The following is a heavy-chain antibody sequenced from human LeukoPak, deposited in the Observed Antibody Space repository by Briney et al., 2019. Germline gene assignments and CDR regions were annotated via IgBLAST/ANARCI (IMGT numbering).Heavy chain of an antibody. V-gene: IGHV3-23*01. CDR1: GFSLSTFS. CDR2: IYASDGYT. Sequence: GGSLRLSCVASGFSLSTFSMSWVRQSPDKGLNWVSAIYASDGYTYHADSVKGRFTISRDISRNTVYLQMNSLRGDDTAVYLRSRAPVVSCRGAFCYPLDYWGHGILITVSS. D-gene: IGHD2-15*01. CDR3: SRAPVVSCRGAFCYPLDY. J-gene: IGHJ4*01.